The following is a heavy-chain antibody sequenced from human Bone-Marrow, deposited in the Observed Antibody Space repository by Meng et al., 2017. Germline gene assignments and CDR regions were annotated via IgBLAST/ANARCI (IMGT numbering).Heavy chain of an antibody. D-gene: IGHD3-10*01. J-gene: IGHJ6*02. Sequence: GGSLRLSCAASGFTFSRHEMTWVRQAPGKGLEWVSSISSSSSYIYYADSVKGRFTISRDNAKNSLYLQMNSLRAEDTAVYYCARDRPNYYGSGSYYNVDVYYYYGMDVWGQGTTVTVSS. V-gene: IGHV3-21*01. CDR1: GFTFSRHE. CDR2: ISSSSSYI. CDR3: ARDRPNYYGSGSYYNVDVYYYYGMDV.